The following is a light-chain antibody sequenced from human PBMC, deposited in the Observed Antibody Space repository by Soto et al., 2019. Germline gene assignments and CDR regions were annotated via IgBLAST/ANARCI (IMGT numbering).Light chain of an antibody. J-gene: IGKJ5*01. CDR1: QSLVSSDGNTR. Sequence: DILMTQSPLSLPVTPVEPASVSCRSSQSLVSSDGNTRLNWYQQRPGQSPRRLIYKVSNRDSGVPDRFSGSGSGTDFILKISRVEAEDVGVYYCMQGTHWPPITFGQGTRLEIK. CDR3: MQGTHWPPIT. V-gene: IGKV2-30*01. CDR2: KVS.